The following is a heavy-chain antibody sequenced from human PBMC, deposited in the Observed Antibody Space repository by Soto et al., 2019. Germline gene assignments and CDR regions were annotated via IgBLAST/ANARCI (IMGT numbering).Heavy chain of an antibody. CDR3: GTWGTDSAAMCV. V-gene: IGHV1-18*01. CDR2: ISPYNGRT. J-gene: IGHJ6*02. D-gene: IGHD2-2*01. Sequence: ASVTVSCKASGYRYTSYGIAWVRQVPGQGPEWMGWISPYNGRTNYAQNVQGRVDMTTDISTNIVYLELRSLRSDDTAMYYGGTWGTDSAAMCVSVRGNTVTVPS. CDR1: GYRYTSYG.